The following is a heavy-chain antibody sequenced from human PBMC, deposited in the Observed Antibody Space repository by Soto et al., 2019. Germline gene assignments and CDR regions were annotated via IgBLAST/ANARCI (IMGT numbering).Heavy chain of an antibody. V-gene: IGHV5-51*01. J-gene: IGHJ3*01. D-gene: IGHD3-22*01. CDR3: ARMYGYYYDSSLYQRVAFEV. Sequence: PGESLKISCKGYGYSFTSYWIGWVRQMPGKGLEWMGIIYPGDSDTRYSPSFQGQVTISADKSISTAYLQWSSLKASDTAMYDCARMYGYYYDSSLYQRVAFEVWGQAKMVTVS. CDR2: IYPGDSDT. CDR1: GYSFTSYW.